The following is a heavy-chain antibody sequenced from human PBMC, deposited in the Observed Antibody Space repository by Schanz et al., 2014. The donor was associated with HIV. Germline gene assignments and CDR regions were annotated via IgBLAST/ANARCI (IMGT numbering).Heavy chain of an antibody. CDR3: ARGKRPGAPYHYYYYGMDV. CDR1: GGSISSYY. CDR2: IYYSGST. D-gene: IGHD3-16*01. J-gene: IGHJ6*02. V-gene: IGHV4-59*01. Sequence: QVPLQESGPGLVKPSETLSLTCTVSGGSISSYYWSWIRQPPGKGLEWIGYIYYSGSTNYNPSLKSRVTISVDTSKNQFSLKLSSVTAADTAVYYCARGKRPGAPYHYYYYGMDVWGQGTTVTVSS.